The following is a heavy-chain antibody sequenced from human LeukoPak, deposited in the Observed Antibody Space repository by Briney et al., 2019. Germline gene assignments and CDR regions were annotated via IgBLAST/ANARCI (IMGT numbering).Heavy chain of an antibody. CDR3: AKDPGDYSNYRFYFDY. CDR1: GFTFSTYG. V-gene: IGHV3-30*18. J-gene: IGHJ4*02. CDR2: ISYDGSNE. Sequence: GGSLRLYCAASGFTFSTYGMHWVRQAPGKGLEWVAVISYDGSNEYYADSVKGRFTISRDNSKNTLYLQMNSLRDEDTALYYCAKDPGDYSNYRFYFDYWGQGTLVTVSS. D-gene: IGHD4-11*01.